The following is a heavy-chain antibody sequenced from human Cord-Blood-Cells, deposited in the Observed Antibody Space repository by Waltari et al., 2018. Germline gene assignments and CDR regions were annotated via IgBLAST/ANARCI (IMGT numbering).Heavy chain of an antibody. Sequence: QVQLVESGGGVVQPGRSLRLSCAASGFTFSSYGMHWVRQAPGKGLGWVAVIWYDGSNKYYADSVKGRFTISRDNSKNTLYLQMNSLRAEDTAVYYCARPLTGDAFDIWGQGTMVTVSS. CDR3: ARPLTGDAFDI. CDR1: GFTFSSYG. J-gene: IGHJ3*02. V-gene: IGHV3-33*01. CDR2: IWYDGSNK. D-gene: IGHD7-27*01.